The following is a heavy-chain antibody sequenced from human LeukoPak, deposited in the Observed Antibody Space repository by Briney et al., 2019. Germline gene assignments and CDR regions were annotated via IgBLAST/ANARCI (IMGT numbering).Heavy chain of an antibody. CDR2: FDPEDGET. CDR3: ATDSEMYSSSPYYYYGMDV. J-gene: IGHJ6*02. D-gene: IGHD6-6*01. V-gene: IGHV1-24*01. CDR1: GYTLTVLS. Sequence: ASVKVSCKVSGYTLTVLSMHWVRQAPGKGLEWMGGFDPEDGETIYAQKFQGRVTMTEDTSTDTAYMELSSLRSEDTAVYYCATDSEMYSSSPYYYYGMDVWGQGTTVTVSS.